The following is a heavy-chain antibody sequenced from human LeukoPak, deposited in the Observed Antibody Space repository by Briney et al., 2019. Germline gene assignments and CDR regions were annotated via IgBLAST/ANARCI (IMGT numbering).Heavy chain of an antibody. V-gene: IGHV3-30*04. Sequence: SGGSLRLSCAASGFTFSSYAMHWVRQAPGKGLEWVAVISYDGSNKYYADSVKGRFTISRDNSKNTLYLQMNSLSAEDTAVYYCEGVRGVRGFYFDYWGQGTLVTVSS. CDR2: ISYDGSNK. CDR3: EGVRGVRGFYFDY. J-gene: IGHJ4*02. CDR1: GFTFSSYA. D-gene: IGHD3-10*01.